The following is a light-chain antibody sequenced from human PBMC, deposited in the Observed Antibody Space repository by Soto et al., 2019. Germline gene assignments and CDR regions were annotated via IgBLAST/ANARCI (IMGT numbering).Light chain of an antibody. CDR2: DAS. CDR1: QDIRTS. Sequence: DIHMTQSPSSLSASLGDRVTITFQASQDIRTSLNWYQQRAGKAPKLLIYDASNLQAGVPSRFSGSGSGTDFTLTISRLEPEDFAVYYCQQYGSSGTFGQGTKV. J-gene: IGKJ1*01. V-gene: IGKV1-33*01. CDR3: QQYGSSGT.